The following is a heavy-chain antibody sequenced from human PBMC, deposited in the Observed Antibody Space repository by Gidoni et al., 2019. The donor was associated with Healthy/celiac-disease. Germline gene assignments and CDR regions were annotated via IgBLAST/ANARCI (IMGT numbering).Heavy chain of an antibody. CDR1: GFTFSSYS. D-gene: IGHD6-19*01. J-gene: IGHJ3*02. CDR3: ARNFLAQWLGDDAFDI. V-gene: IGHV3-48*02. CDR2: NSSSSSTI. Sequence: EVQLVESGGGLVQPGGSLRLSCAASGFTFSSYSMTWFRQAPGKGLEWVSYNSSSSSTIYYADSVKGRFTISRDNAKNSLYLQMNSLRDEDTAVYYCARNFLAQWLGDDAFDIWGQGTMVTVSS.